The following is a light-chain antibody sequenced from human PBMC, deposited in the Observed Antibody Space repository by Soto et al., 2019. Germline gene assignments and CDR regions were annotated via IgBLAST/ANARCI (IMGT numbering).Light chain of an antibody. J-gene: IGKJ1*01. CDR2: GAS. V-gene: IGKV3-20*01. CDR3: HQYGSSPRT. CDR1: QSVSSNF. Sequence: EIVLTQSPGTQSLSPGDRATLSSRDSQSVSSNFLAWYQQKPGQAPRLLIYGASIRATGIPDRFSGSGSGTDFTLTIRRLEPEDFAMYFCHQYGSSPRTFGQGTKVEIK.